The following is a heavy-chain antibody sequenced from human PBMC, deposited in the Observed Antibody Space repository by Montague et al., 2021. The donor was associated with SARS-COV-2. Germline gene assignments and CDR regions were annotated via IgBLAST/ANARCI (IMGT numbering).Heavy chain of an antibody. CDR1: GYSISSGYY. D-gene: IGHD3-3*01. Sequence: SETLSLTCTVSGYSISSGYYWGWLRQPPGKGLEWIGSIYHSGSTYYNPSLKSRVTISVDTSKNQFSLKLSPVTAADTAVYYCARDVRYYDYWSGRAQTSPDYWGQGTLVTVSS. V-gene: IGHV4-38-2*02. CDR2: IYHSGST. CDR3: ARDVRYYDYWSGRAQTSPDY. J-gene: IGHJ4*02.